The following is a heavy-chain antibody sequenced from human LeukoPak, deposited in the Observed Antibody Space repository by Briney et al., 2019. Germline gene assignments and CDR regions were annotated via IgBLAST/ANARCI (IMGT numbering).Heavy chain of an antibody. V-gene: IGHV3-43D*03. CDR3: TKSALTGDQFDS. CDR2: ITWDGGTT. Sequence: GGSLRLSCAASGFTFSSYGMSWVRQAPGKGLEWVSLITWDGGTTSYADSVQGRFTISRDNNKNSLYLQMKSLRPDDTAFYYCTKSALTGDQFDSWGQGTLVTVSS. D-gene: IGHD3-9*01. J-gene: IGHJ4*02. CDR1: GFTFSSYG.